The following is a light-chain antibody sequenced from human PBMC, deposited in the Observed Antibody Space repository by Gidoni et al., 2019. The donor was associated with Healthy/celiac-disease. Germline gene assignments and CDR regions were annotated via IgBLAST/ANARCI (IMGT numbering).Light chain of an antibody. V-gene: IGLV1-40*01. J-gene: IGLJ3*02. CDR2: GNS. Sequence: QSVLTPPPSVSAAPGQRVTISCTGSSSNIGAGYDVHWYQQLPGTAPKLLIYGNSNRPSGVPDRFSGSKSGTSASLAITGLQAEDEADYYCQSYDSSLSGSEVFGGGTKLTVL. CDR3: QSYDSSLSGSEV. CDR1: SSNIGAGYD.